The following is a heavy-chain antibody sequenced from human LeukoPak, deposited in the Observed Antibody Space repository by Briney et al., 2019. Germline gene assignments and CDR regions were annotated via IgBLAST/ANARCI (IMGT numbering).Heavy chain of an antibody. Sequence: ASVKVSCKASGYSFTGYYIHWVRQVPGQGLEWMGWVSPNSGGTRYAQKFQGRVTMTRDTSISTAYLELSRLRSDDTAIYYCARRHIAYYSFDSWGQGTLLTVSS. V-gene: IGHV1-2*02. CDR1: GYSFTGYY. J-gene: IGHJ4*02. D-gene: IGHD2-21*01. CDR3: ARRHIAYYSFDS. CDR2: VSPNSGGT.